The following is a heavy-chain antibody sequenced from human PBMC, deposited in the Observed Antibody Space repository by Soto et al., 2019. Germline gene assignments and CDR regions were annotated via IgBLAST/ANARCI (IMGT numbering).Heavy chain of an antibody. J-gene: IGHJ3*02. CDR1: GDSVSSNSAA. V-gene: IGHV6-1*01. D-gene: IGHD6-6*01. CDR3: ASYSENAGSGSSFAFDI. CDR2: TYYRSKWYN. Sequence: PSETLSLTCAISGDSVSSNSAAWNWIRQSPSRGLEWLGRTYYRSKWYNDYAVSVKSRITINPDTSKNQFSLQLNSVTPEDTAVYYCASYSENAGSGSSFAFDIWGQGTMVTVSS.